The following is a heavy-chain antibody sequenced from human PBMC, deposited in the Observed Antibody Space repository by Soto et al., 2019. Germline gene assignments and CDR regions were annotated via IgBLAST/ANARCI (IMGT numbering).Heavy chain of an antibody. CDR2: INAGNGNT. CDR3: ARVQNWNAEPNDAFDI. J-gene: IGHJ3*02. Sequence: ASVKVSCKASGYTFTSYAMHWVRQAPGQRLEWMGWINAGNGNTKYSQKFQGRVTITRDTSASTAYMELSSLRSEDTAVYYCARVQNWNAEPNDAFDIWGQGTMVTVSS. CDR1: GYTFTSYA. V-gene: IGHV1-3*01. D-gene: IGHD1-1*01.